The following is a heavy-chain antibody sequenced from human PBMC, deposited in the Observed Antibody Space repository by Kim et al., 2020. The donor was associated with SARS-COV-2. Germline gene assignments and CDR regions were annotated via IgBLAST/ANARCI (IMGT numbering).Heavy chain of an antibody. Sequence: GGSLRLSCAASGFTFSSDAMSWFRQAPGKGLEWVSEISGSGDSTDHADSVKGRFTISRDNSKNTLYLQMNSLRAEDTAVYYCARVRSAQFDYWGQGTLVTVSS. CDR1: GFTFSSDA. D-gene: IGHD3-3*01. V-gene: IGHV3-23*01. J-gene: IGHJ4*02. CDR2: ISGSGDST. CDR3: ARVRSAQFDY.